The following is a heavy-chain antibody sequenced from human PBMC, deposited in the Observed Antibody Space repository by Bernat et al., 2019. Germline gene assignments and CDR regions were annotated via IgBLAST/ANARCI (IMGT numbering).Heavy chain of an antibody. Sequence: QVQLQESGPGLVKPSQTLSLTCTVSGGSISSGGYYWSWIRQHPGKGLEWIGYIYYSGSTYYNPSLKSRVTISVETSKNQFSLKLSSVTAADTAVYYCARSHYDYIWGSYRFELYFDYWGQGTLVTVSS. V-gene: IGHV4-31*03. CDR3: ARSHYDYIWGSYRFELYFDY. CDR1: GGSISSGGYY. D-gene: IGHD3-16*02. J-gene: IGHJ4*02. CDR2: IYYSGST.